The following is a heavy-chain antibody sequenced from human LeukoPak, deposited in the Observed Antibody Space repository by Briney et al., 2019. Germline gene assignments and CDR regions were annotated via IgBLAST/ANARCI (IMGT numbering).Heavy chain of an antibody. CDR1: GFTFSTYW. J-gene: IGHJ4*02. CDR2: VNNDGSST. CDR3: ARDLNDLLQNYRSTWYPADY. Sequence: GGSLRLSCAASGFTFSTYWMNWVRHAPGKGLVWVSRVNNDGSSTSYADSVKGRFTISRDNTKNTLYLQMNSLRAEDTAVYYCARDLNDLLQNYRSTWYPADYWGQGTLVTVSS. D-gene: IGHD6-13*01. V-gene: IGHV3-74*01.